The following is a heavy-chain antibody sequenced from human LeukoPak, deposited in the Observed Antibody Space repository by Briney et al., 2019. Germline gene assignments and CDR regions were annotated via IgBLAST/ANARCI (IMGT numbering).Heavy chain of an antibody. V-gene: IGHV3-74*01. Sequence: GGSLRLSCAASGFTFSQNWLHWVRQAPGKGLVWVSRISPDDKSTSYADSVKGRFTISRDNAKNTVYLQLNSLRADDTAVYYCARGSHWFDSWGQGTLVSVFS. CDR1: GFTFSQNW. CDR3: ARGSHWFDS. CDR2: ISPDDKST. J-gene: IGHJ5*01.